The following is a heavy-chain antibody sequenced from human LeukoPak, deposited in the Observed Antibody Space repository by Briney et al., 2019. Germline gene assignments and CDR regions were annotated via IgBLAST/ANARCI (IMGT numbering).Heavy chain of an antibody. CDR2: IYYSGST. J-gene: IGHJ4*02. CDR1: GGSISSGGYY. V-gene: IGHV4-31*03. CDR3: ARDSDDQSGYSSI. D-gene: IGHD6-19*01. Sequence: SETLSLTCTVSGGSISSGGYYWSWIRQHLGKGLEWIGYIYYSGSTYYNPSLKSRVTIPVDTSKNQFSLKLSSVTAADTAVYYCARDSDDQSGYSSIWGQGTLVTVSS.